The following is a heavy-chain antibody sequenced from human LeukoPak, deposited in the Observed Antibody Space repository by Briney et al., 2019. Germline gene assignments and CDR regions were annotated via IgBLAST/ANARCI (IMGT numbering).Heavy chain of an antibody. J-gene: IGHJ4*02. CDR2: ISSSGSTI. D-gene: IGHD5-18*01. CDR3: ARVGHSYGYPDY. Sequence: GWSLRLSCAASGFTFSSYEMNWVRQAPGKGLEWVSYISSSGSTIYYADSVKGRFTISRDNAKNSLYLQMNSLRAEDTAVYYCARVGHSYGYPDYWGQGTLVTVSS. CDR1: GFTFSSYE. V-gene: IGHV3-48*03.